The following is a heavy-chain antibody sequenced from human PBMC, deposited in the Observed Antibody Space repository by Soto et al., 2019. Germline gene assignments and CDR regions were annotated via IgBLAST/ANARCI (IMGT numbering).Heavy chain of an antibody. V-gene: IGHV4-4*02. D-gene: IGHD2-21*01. Sequence: SEALSLTCTVSGDSITSSYWWSWVRQPPGRGLEWIGKISHTGTTYYNPSLESRITISVEKSKNQFSLKLTSVTAADTAVFYCARHMSLDNIRRFDYRGQGPLV. J-gene: IGHJ4*01. CDR3: ARHMSLDNIRRFDY. CDR1: GDSITSSYW. CDR2: ISHTGTT.